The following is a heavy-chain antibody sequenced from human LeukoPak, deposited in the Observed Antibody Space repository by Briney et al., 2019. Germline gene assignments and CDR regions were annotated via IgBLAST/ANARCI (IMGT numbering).Heavy chain of an antibody. CDR2: ILYDEK. CDR3: AKDRSSSTSCSNY. CDR1: GFTFSSFG. J-gene: IGHJ4*02. D-gene: IGHD2-2*01. V-gene: IGHV3-33*05. Sequence: PGRSLRLSYAASGFTFSSFGMHWVRQAPGRGLEWVALILYDEKYYADSVKGRFTISRDNSKNTLYLQMDSLRAEDTAVYYCAKDRSSSTSCSNYWGQGTLVTVSS.